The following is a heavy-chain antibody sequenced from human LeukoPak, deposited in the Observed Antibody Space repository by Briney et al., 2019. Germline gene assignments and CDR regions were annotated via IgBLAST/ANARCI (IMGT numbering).Heavy chain of an antibody. CDR2: IIPIFGTA. V-gene: IGHV1-69*05. J-gene: IGHJ4*02. D-gene: IGHD1-26*01. Sequence: GASVKVSCKASGGTFSSYAISWVRQAPGQGLEWMGGIIPIFGTANYAQKFQGRVTITTDESTSTAYMELSSLRSEDTAVYYCARVDRGPLISLGARAPFDYWGQGTLVTVSS. CDR3: ARVDRGPLISLGARAPFDY. CDR1: GGTFSSYA.